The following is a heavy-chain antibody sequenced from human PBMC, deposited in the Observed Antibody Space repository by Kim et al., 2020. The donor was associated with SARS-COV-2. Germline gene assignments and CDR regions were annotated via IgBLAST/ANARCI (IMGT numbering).Heavy chain of an antibody. J-gene: IGHJ6*02. Sequence: EEKFQGRVTMTEDTSTDTAYMELSSLRSEDTAVYYCASHSSGNYYYGMDVWGQGTTVTVSS. D-gene: IGHD3-22*01. CDR3: ASHSSGNYYYGMDV. V-gene: IGHV1-24*01.